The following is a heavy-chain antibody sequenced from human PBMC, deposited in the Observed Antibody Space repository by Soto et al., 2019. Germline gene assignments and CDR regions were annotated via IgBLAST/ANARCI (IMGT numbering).Heavy chain of an antibody. J-gene: IGHJ4*02. V-gene: IGHV4-39*01. Sequence: TLSLTCTFSGGSTNSRSDYWGWIRQPPGKGLEWIGSVYYSGSTHDNPSLQSRVTISVDTSRNQFSLNLISVTAADTAVYFCARQPRGPGYGERGLYFDHWDQGTLVTVSS. CDR3: ARQPRGPGYGERGLYFDH. CDR1: GGSTNSRSDY. D-gene: IGHD3-16*01. CDR2: VYYSGST.